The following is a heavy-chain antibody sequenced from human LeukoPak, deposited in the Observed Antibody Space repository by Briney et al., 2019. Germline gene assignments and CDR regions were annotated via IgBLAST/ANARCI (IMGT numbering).Heavy chain of an antibody. CDR3: AKVAHYYYGWESYYFFGD. CDR1: GFTFTTYW. Sequence: GGSLRLSCTASGFTFTTYWMSWVRHPPGKGLEWVANIKQDGTEKYYVDSVKGRFTISRDNAKNSLYLQMNSLRVEDTATYYCAKVAHYYYGWESYYFFGDWGQGTPVTASS. V-gene: IGHV3-7*01. CDR2: IKQDGTEK. D-gene: IGHD3-10*01. J-gene: IGHJ1*01.